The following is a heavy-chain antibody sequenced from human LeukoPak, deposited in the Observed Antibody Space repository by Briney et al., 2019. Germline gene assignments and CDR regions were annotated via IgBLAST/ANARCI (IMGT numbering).Heavy chain of an antibody. Sequence: PGGSLRLSCAASGFTFSNYEMHWVRQAPGKGLEWVSYISSSSSTICYADSVKGRFTISRDNAKNSLYLQMNSLRAEDTAVYYCARDLQCGGDCHYDALDIWGQGTMVIVSS. CDR1: GFTFSNYE. CDR3: ARDLQCGGDCHYDALDI. CDR2: ISSSSSTI. J-gene: IGHJ3*02. V-gene: IGHV3-48*01. D-gene: IGHD2-21*02.